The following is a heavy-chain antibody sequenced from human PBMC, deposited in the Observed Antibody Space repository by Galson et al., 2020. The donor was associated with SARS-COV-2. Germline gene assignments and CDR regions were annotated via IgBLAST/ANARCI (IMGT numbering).Heavy chain of an antibody. Sequence: SETLSLTCAVYCGSFSGYYWSWIRQPPGKGLEWSGEINHSGSTNYNPSLKSRVPISVDTSKNQFSLKLSSVTAADTAVYYCARGPKYSSSWYRWDRGMDVWGQGTTVTVSS. CDR1: CGSFSGYY. J-gene: IGHJ6*02. V-gene: IGHV4-34*01. D-gene: IGHD6-13*01. CDR2: INHSGST. CDR3: ARGPKYSSSWYRWDRGMDV.